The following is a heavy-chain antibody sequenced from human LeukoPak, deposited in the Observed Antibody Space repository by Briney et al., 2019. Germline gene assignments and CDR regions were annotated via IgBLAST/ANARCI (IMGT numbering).Heavy chain of an antibody. V-gene: IGHV3-11*01. CDR2: ISSSGSTI. Sequence: GGSLRLSCAASGFTFSDYYMSWIRQAPGKELEWVSYISSSGSTIYYADSVKGRFTISRDNAKNSLYLQMNSLRAEDAAVYYCARERRYYYDSSGYRYYYYGMDVWGQGTTVTVSS. CDR3: ARERRYYYDSSGYRYYYYGMDV. D-gene: IGHD3-22*01. CDR1: GFTFSDYY. J-gene: IGHJ6*02.